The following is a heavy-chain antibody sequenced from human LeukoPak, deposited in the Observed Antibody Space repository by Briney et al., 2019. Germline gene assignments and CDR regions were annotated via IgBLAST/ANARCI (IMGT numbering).Heavy chain of an antibody. Sequence: GESLKISCKGSGYSFTTHWIGWVRQMPGKGLEWMGIIYPGDSDTRYSPSFQGQVTISADKSISTAYLQWSSLKASDTAMYYCARRGIATRKDFDYWGQGTLVTVSS. CDR1: GYSFTTHW. D-gene: IGHD6-6*01. V-gene: IGHV5-51*01. CDR3: ARRGIATRKDFDY. CDR2: IYPGDSDT. J-gene: IGHJ4*02.